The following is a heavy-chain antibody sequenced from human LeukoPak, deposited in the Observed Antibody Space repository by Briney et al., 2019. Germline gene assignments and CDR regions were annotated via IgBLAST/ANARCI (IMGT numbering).Heavy chain of an antibody. V-gene: IGHV4-59*01. CDR2: IYYSGST. Sequence: SETLSLTRTVSGGSISSYYWSWIRQPPGKGLEWIGYIYYSGSTNYNPSLKSRVTISVDTSKNQFSLKLSSVTAADTAVYYCARRGSSWYNYFDYWGQGTPVTVSS. D-gene: IGHD6-13*01. J-gene: IGHJ4*02. CDR1: GGSISSYY. CDR3: ARRGSSWYNYFDY.